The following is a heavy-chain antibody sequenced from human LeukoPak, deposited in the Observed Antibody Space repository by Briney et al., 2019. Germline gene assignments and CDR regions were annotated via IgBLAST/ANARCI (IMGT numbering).Heavy chain of an antibody. J-gene: IGHJ6*03. CDR2: IKEDGSEK. CDR3: AREHYFYHMDG. Sequence: GGSLRLSCAASGFTFSRSWMSWVRQAAGKGLEWVANIKEDGSEKYYVDSVKGRFTISRDNAKNSLYLQMNSLRAEDTAVYYCAREHYFYHMDGWGEGTTVTVSS. V-gene: IGHV3-7*01. CDR1: GFTFSRSW.